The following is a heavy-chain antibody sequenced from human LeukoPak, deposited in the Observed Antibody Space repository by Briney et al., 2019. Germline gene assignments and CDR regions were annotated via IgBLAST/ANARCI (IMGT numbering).Heavy chain of an antibody. CDR3: AKDRSDNSTWYVGSH. V-gene: IGHV3-74*01. J-gene: IGHJ4*02. D-gene: IGHD2/OR15-2a*01. Sequence: PGGSLRLSCAASGFTFSTYWMHWVRHAPGKGLVWVSRINPDGTTTSYADSVKGRFTISRDNAKDTVYLQMNSLRAEDTAVYYCAKDRSDNSTWYVGSHWGQGTLVTVSS. CDR2: INPDGTTT. CDR1: GFTFSTYW.